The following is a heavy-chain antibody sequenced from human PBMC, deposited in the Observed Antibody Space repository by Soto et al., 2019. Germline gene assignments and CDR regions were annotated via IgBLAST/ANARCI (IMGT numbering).Heavy chain of an antibody. D-gene: IGHD2-15*01. CDR1: GGSFSGYY. J-gene: IGHJ5*02. V-gene: IGHV4-34*01. CDR2: INHSGSI. Sequence: QVQLQQLGAGLLKPSETLSLTCAVYGGSFSGYYWSWIRQPPGKGLEWIGEINHSGSINYNPSLKSRVTISVDTSKNQFSLKLSSVTAADTAVYYCARGEVVVVVAASWFDPWGQGTLVTVSS. CDR3: ARGEVVVVVAASWFDP.